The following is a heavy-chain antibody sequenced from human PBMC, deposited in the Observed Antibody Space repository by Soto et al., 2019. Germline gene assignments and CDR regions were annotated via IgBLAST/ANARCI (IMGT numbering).Heavy chain of an antibody. CDR3: ARAQLYSGTGRSQNLRLDL. CDR1: GGSISAAGDS. D-gene: IGHD2-15*01. J-gene: IGHJ4*02. Sequence: PSETLALTCAVSGGSISAAGDSWGWIRQPPGGGPEWMGYIYHSGTFLYNPSLKTRLTMSLDRSNNQFSLTLNSVTAADTAAYYCARAQLYSGTGRSQNLRLDLWAQGTQVTV. V-gene: IGHV4-30-2*01. CDR2: IYHSGTF.